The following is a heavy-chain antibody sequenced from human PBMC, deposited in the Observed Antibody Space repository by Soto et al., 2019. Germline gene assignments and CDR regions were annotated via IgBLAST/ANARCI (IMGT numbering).Heavy chain of an antibody. Sequence: PGGSLRLSCAASGFTFSSYSMNWVRQAPGKGLEWVSYISSSSITIYYADSVKGRFTISRDNAKNSLYLQMNSLRDEDTAVYYCARTEYSSSSYGMDVWGQGTTVTVSS. CDR3: ARTEYSSSSYGMDV. D-gene: IGHD6-6*01. CDR2: ISSSSITI. V-gene: IGHV3-48*02. CDR1: GFTFSSYS. J-gene: IGHJ6*02.